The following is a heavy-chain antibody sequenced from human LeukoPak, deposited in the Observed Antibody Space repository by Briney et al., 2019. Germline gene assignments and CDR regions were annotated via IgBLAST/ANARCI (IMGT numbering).Heavy chain of an antibody. CDR1: GGSISSYY. J-gene: IGHJ6*02. D-gene: IGHD1-26*01. Sequence: SETLSLTCTVSGGSISSYYWSWLRQPPGKGLEWFGYIYYSGTTNYNPSLKSRVTISVDTSKNQFSLKVSSVTAADTAVYYCARHTRGLGATINFYGMDVWGQGTTVTVSS. V-gene: IGHV4-59*08. CDR2: IYYSGTT. CDR3: ARHTRGLGATINFYGMDV.